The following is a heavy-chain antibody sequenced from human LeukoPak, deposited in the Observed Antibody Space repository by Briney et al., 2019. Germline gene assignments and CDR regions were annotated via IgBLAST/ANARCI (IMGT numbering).Heavy chain of an antibody. D-gene: IGHD5-24*01. Sequence: GGSLRLSCVASGFIFDNYALSWVRQAPGKGLEWVSGISGSADNTYYADSVKGRFTISRDISKNTVYLQMNNLRVDDTAVYYCAKGPKLGDGFHCDYWGQGTLVTVSS. CDR2: ISGSADNT. CDR1: GFIFDNYA. V-gene: IGHV3-23*01. CDR3: AKGPKLGDGFHCDY. J-gene: IGHJ4*02.